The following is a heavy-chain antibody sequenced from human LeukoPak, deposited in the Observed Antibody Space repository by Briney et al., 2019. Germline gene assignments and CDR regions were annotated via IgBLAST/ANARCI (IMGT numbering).Heavy chain of an antibody. CDR1: GGSISSSSYY. Sequence: PSETLSLTCTVSGGSISSSSYYWGWIRQPPGKGLEWIGSIYYSGSTYYNPSLKSRVTISVDTSKNQFSLKLSSVTAADTAVYYCARGGARGFDYGDYDYFDYWGQGTLVTVSS. D-gene: IGHD4-17*01. CDR3: ARGGARGFDYGDYDYFDY. CDR2: IYYSGST. J-gene: IGHJ4*02. V-gene: IGHV4-39*07.